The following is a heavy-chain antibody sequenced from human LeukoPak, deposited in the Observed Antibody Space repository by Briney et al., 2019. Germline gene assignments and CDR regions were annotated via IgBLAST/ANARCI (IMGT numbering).Heavy chain of an antibody. D-gene: IGHD6-13*01. Sequence: PGGSLRLSCAASGFTFSSYEMNWVRQAPGKGLEWVSYISSSGSTIYYADSVKGRFTISRDNAKNSLYLQMNSLGAEDTAVYYCARDSSSWYGSFDYWGQGTLVTVSS. CDR1: GFTFSSYE. CDR2: ISSSGSTI. V-gene: IGHV3-48*03. J-gene: IGHJ4*02. CDR3: ARDSSSWYGSFDY.